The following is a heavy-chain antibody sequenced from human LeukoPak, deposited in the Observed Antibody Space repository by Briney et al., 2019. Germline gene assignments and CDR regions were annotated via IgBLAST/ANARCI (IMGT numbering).Heavy chain of an antibody. D-gene: IGHD6-13*01. Sequence: ASVTVSCKASGGTFSSYAISWVRQAPGQGLEWMGGIIPIFGTANYAQKFQGRVTITADKSTSTAYMEPSSLRSEDTAVYYCARAGIAASPRKDVPPYYYYYMDVWGKGTTVTVSS. CDR3: ARAGIAASPRKDVPPYYYYYMDV. V-gene: IGHV1-69*06. CDR2: IIPIFGTA. CDR1: GGTFSSYA. J-gene: IGHJ6*03.